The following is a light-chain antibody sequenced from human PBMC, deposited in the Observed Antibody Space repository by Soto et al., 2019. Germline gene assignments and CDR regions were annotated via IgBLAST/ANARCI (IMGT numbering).Light chain of an antibody. Sequence: DIVMTQSPLSLPVTPGEPASISCRSSQSLQHSNGYNYLDWYFQKPGQSPQLLIHLASNRASGVPVRFSGSVSGTDFTLNISSVEAEDVGLYYCMQGVQMPPITFGQGTRLEIK. V-gene: IGKV2-28*01. CDR2: LAS. CDR3: MQGVQMPPIT. J-gene: IGKJ5*01. CDR1: QSLQHSNGYNY.